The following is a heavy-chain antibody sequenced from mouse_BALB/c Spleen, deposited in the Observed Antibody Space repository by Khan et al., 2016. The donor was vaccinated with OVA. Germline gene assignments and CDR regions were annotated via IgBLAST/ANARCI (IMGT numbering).Heavy chain of an antibody. V-gene: IGHV14-3*02. CDR2: IDPVNGNT. CDR3: ATYYYGSSRYFDY. D-gene: IGHD1-1*01. J-gene: IGHJ2*01. Sequence: VQLQQSGAEFVKPGASVRLSCTASGFNIKDTYMHWVKQRPEQGLEWIGRIDPVNGNTKYDPKFQGKATITADPSSNTAYLQLSSLTSEDTAVYYCATYYYGSSRYFDYWGQGTTLTVSS. CDR1: GFNIKDTY.